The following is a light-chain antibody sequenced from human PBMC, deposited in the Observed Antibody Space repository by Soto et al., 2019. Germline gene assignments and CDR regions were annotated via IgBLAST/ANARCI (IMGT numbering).Light chain of an antibody. V-gene: IGKV1-5*01. CDR2: DAS. Sequence: DIPMTQSPSILSASVGDRVTITCRASQSIDNWLAWYQQKPGKAPKLLIYDASSLESGVPSRFSGSGSGTEFTLTISSLQPDDFATYYCQQYNTYSGTFGQGTRVEVK. CDR3: QQYNTYSGT. J-gene: IGKJ1*01. CDR1: QSIDNW.